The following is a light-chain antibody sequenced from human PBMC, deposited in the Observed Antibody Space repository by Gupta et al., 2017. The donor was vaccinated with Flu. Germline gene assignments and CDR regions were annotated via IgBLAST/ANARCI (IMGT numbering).Light chain of an antibody. CDR1: NIGGKT. V-gene: IGLV3-21*02. CDR3: QVWDSSSDHPGV. CDR2: DDT. J-gene: IGLJ3*02. Sequence: SHVLTPAPSVSVAPGQTARITCGGNNIGGKTVHWFQQKPGQAPVLVVHDDTFRPSGIPERFSGSNSGNMATLTMSRVEAGDEADYYCQVWDSSSDHPGVFGGGTKLTVL.